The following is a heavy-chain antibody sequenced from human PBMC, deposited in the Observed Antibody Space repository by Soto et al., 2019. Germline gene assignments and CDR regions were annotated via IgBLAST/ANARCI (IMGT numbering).Heavy chain of an antibody. D-gene: IGHD6-13*01. CDR3: AISGVRQQLGFVFDY. CDR1: GFTFSSYA. CDR2: ISGSGGST. J-gene: IGHJ4*02. V-gene: IGHV3-23*01. Sequence: GGSLRLSCAASGFTFSSYAMSWVRQAPGKGLEWVSAISGSGGSTYYADSVKGRFTISRDNSKNTLYLQMNSLRAEDTAVYYCAISGVRQQLGFVFDYWGQGTLVTVSS.